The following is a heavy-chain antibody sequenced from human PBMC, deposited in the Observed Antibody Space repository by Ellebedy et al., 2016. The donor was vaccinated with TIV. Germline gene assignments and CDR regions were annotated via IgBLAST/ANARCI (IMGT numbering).Heavy chain of an antibody. CDR2: IIPVFGTT. CDR3: ATSEIVIVPAASQYYYYAMDV. V-gene: IGHV1-69*13. Sequence: SVKVSCXASGGSFSKYAISWVRQAPGQGLEWMGGIIPVFGTTNSAHNFQGRITITADESTTTAYMELSSLRFEDTAVYYCATSEIVIVPAASQYYYYAMDVWGHGTTVTVSS. J-gene: IGHJ6*02. D-gene: IGHD2-2*01. CDR1: GGSFSKYA.